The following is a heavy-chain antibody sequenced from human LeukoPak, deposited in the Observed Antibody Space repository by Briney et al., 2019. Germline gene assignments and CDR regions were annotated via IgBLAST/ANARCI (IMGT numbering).Heavy chain of an antibody. CDR3: AHRWRVAAAVGDFDY. D-gene: IGHD6-13*01. Sequence: ESGPTLVKPTQTLTLTCTFSGFSLSTSGVGVGWIRQPPGKALEWLALIYWNDDKRYSPSLKSRLTITKDTSKNQVVLTMTNMDPVDTATYYCAHRWRVAAAVGDFDYWGQGTLVTVSS. V-gene: IGHV2-5*01. CDR1: GFSLSTSGVG. CDR2: IYWNDDK. J-gene: IGHJ4*02.